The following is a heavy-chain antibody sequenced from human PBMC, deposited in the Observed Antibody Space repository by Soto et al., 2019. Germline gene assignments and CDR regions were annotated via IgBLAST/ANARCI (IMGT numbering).Heavy chain of an antibody. V-gene: IGHV1-18*01. J-gene: IGHJ5*02. Sequence: ASVKVSCKASGYPFDTYGMNWVRQATGQRPEWMGWISAYNGQTDYAQNIQGRVTMATDTSTNTAYMELRNLRSDDTAVYYCARAHYAFWNSYFFDTWGPGTLVTVSS. CDR2: ISAYNGQT. D-gene: IGHD3-3*01. CDR3: ARAHYAFWNSYFFDT. CDR1: GYPFDTYG.